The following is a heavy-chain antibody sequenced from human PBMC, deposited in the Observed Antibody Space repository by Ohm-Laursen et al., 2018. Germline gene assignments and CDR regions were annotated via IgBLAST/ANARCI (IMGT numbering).Heavy chain of an antibody. CDR1: EFIFSTYT. V-gene: IGHV3-30*18. J-gene: IGHJ4*02. Sequence: SLRLSCAASEFIFSTYTMHWVRQAPGKGLEWVALISYDANTEYYADSVKGRFTISRDNSKNTLYLQMNSLRAEDTAVYYCAKVWVSGWSPAGYFDYWGQGTLVTVSS. CDR3: AKVWVSGWSPAGYFDY. D-gene: IGHD6-19*01. CDR2: ISYDANTE.